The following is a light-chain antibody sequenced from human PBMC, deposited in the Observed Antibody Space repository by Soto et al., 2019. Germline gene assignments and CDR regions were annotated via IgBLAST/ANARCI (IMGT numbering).Light chain of an antibody. CDR3: HKYNHAPT. CDR1: XXXXXY. CDR2: ATS. J-gene: IGKJ4*02. Sequence: DIQLTQSPSSLSASVGDRVTITCRXXXXXXXYLCWYQQKPGKVPELLIYATSTLXXXAPSRFSGSGSGTXXXLTXXXXXPEYVATYYCHKYNHAPTFGGGTKVEIK. V-gene: IGKV1-27*01.